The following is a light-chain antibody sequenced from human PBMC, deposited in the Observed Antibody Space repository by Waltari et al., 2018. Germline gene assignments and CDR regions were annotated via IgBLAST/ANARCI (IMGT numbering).Light chain of an antibody. V-gene: IGKV4-1*01. J-gene: IGKJ3*01. CDR1: QSVLYNSNNKNY. CDR3: QQYYTTPFT. CDR2: WAS. Sequence: DLVMTQSPDSLAVSLGERATINCNSSQSVLYNSNNKNYLAWYQQKPGQPPKLLIYWASTRESGVPDRFSGNGSGTDFTLTVSSLQAEDVAVYYCQQYYTTPFTFGPGTKVDI.